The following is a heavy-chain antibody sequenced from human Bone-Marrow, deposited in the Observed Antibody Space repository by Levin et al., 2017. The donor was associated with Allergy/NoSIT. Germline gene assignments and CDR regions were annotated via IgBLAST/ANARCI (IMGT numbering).Heavy chain of an antibody. V-gene: IGHV4-34*01. CDR1: DGSFSGYS. J-gene: IGHJ4*02. Sequence: GSLRLSCAVYDGSFSGYSWSWIRQPPGKGLEWIGEINDSGSSNSKPSLKSRVTISLDTSKNLFSLKLSSVTAADTAVYYCAKYTYGSFDSWGQGTLVIVSS. CDR3: AKYTYGSFDS. CDR2: INDSGSS. D-gene: IGHD5-18*01.